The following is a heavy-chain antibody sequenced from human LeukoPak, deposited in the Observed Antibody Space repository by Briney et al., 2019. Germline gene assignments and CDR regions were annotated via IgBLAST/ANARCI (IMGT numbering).Heavy chain of an antibody. D-gene: IGHD1-26*01. J-gene: IGHJ4*02. V-gene: IGHV3-23*01. CDR3: AKDWAYSGNYYYFDH. CDR2: ISGSGGTT. CDR1: RFTFRNYA. Sequence: GGSLRLSCAASRFTFRNYAMSWVRQAPGKGLEWVSGISGSGGTTYYADSVKGRFTISRDNSKNTLYLQMNSLGAEDTAVYFCAKDWAYSGNYYYFDHWGQGTLVTVSS.